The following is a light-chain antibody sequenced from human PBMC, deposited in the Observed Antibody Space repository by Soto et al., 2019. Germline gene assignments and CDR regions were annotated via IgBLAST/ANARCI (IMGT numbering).Light chain of an antibody. V-gene: IGKV1-5*01. CDR1: QSITTW. CDR2: DVS. CDR3: HQYHSYWT. J-gene: IGKJ1*01. Sequence: DIQMTQSPSTVSAYVGDSVTITCRASQSITTWLAWYQQRPGKAPKLLIYDVSSLESGVPQRFSGSGSGTEFTLTISSLKTDDFSTYYCHQYHSYWTFGQGTKVDIK.